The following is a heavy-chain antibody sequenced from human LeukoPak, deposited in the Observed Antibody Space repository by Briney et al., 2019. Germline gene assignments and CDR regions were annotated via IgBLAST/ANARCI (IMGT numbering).Heavy chain of an antibody. CDR2: IIPIFGTA. Sequence: SVKVSCTASGGTFSSYAISWVRQAPGQGLEWMGGIIPIFGTANYAQKFQGRVTITADESTSTAYMELSSLRSEDTAVYYCARIKAGSYSPYYYYGMDVWGQGTTVTVSS. V-gene: IGHV1-69*13. D-gene: IGHD1-26*01. J-gene: IGHJ6*02. CDR3: ARIKAGSYSPYYYYGMDV. CDR1: GGTFSSYA.